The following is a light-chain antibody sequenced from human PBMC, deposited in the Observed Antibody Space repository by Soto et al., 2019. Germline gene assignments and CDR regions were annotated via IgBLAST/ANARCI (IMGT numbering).Light chain of an antibody. CDR3: QYYNMWTGT. V-gene: IGKV3-15*01. J-gene: IGKJ3*01. Sequence: EIVMTQSPATLSVSPGERATLSCRASQTVNSNLAWFQQKHGQGPRRLICDASNRDTGIPARFSGSGSGTEFTFTISNLQSEDVAVYYCQYYNMWTGTFCPGTKVDIK. CDR1: QTVNSN. CDR2: DAS.